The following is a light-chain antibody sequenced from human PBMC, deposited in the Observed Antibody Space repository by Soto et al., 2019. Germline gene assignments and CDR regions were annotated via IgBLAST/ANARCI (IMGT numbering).Light chain of an antibody. J-gene: IGLJ2*01. CDR1: SSNIGNNY. CDR2: DNN. CDR3: GSWHSSLGAGI. Sequence: QSVLTQPPSVSAAPGQTVTISCSGSSSNIGNNYVSWYQQLPGTAPKLLIYDNNKRPSGIPDRFSGSKSGTSATLGITGLQTGDEADYYCGSWHSSLGAGIFGGGTKLTVL. V-gene: IGLV1-51*01.